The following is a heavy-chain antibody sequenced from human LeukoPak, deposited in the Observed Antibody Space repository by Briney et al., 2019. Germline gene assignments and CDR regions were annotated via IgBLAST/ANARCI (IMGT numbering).Heavy chain of an antibody. CDR3: ARAGYYDFWSGYYTGDWFDP. CDR2: INHSGST. Sequence: SETLSLTCAVYGGSFSGYYWSWLRQPPGKGLEWIGEINHSGSTNYNPSLKSRVTISVDTSKNQFSLKLSSVTAADTAVYYCARAGYYDFWSGYYTGDWFDPWGQRTLVTVSS. CDR1: GGSFSGYY. J-gene: IGHJ5*02. D-gene: IGHD3-3*01. V-gene: IGHV4-34*01.